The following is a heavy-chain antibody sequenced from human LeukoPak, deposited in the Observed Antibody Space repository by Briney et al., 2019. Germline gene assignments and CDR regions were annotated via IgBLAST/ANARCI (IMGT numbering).Heavy chain of an antibody. Sequence: GESLKISCKGSGYSFTTYWIAWVRQMPGKGLEWMGIIYPGDSGTRYSPSFQGQVTISADKSITTAYLQWSSLKASDTAIYYCARTMGTSTSSTHDYWGQGTLVTVSS. CDR1: GYSFTTYW. J-gene: IGHJ4*02. CDR3: ARTMGTSTSSTHDY. D-gene: IGHD2-2*01. CDR2: IYPGDSGT. V-gene: IGHV5-51*01.